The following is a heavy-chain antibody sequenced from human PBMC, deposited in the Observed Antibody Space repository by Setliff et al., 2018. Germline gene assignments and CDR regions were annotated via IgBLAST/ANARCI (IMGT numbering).Heavy chain of an antibody. CDR3: TGRVXAFDI. Sequence: GSLRLSCAASGFTFSNDWMSWVRQAPGKGLEWIGHIKSKTDGGTTDYAAPVKGRFTISRDDSKNTLYLHMNSLKTEDTAMYYCTGRVXAFDIWGQGTMVTVSS. CDR1: GFTFSNDW. CDR2: IKSKTDGGTT. V-gene: IGHV3-15*01. D-gene: IGHD2-15*01. J-gene: IGHJ3*02.